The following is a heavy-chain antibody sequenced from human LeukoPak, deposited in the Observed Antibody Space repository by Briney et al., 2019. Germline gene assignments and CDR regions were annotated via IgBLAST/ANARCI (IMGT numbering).Heavy chain of an antibody. V-gene: IGHV3-23*01. CDR3: AKDHYYGSGSQDAFDI. J-gene: IGHJ3*02. CDR1: GFTFSSYA. Sequence: GSLRLSCAASGFTFSSYAMSWVRQAPGKGLEWVSAISGSGGSTYYADSVKGRFTFSRDNSKNTLYLQMNSLRAEDTAVYYCAKDHYYGSGSQDAFDIWGQGTMVTVSS. D-gene: IGHD3-10*01. CDR2: ISGSGGST.